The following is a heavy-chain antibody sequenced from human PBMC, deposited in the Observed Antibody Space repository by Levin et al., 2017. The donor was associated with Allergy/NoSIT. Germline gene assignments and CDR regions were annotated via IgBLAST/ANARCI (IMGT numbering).Heavy chain of an antibody. CDR2: INPSGST. J-gene: IGHJ2*01. CDR1: GYTFTSYY. V-gene: IGHV1-46*01. CDR3: ARDPGRAYCGGDCYSRAFYGMDV. Sequence: ASVKVSCKASGYTFTSYYMHWVRQAPGQGLEWMAIINPSGSTTYAQKFQGRVTMTRDTSTSTVYMELSSLRSEDTAVYYCARDPGRAYCGGDCYSRAFYGMDVWGRGTLVTVSS. D-gene: IGHD2-21*02.